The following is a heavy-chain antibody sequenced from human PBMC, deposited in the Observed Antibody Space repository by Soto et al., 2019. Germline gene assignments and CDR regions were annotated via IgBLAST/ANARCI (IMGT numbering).Heavy chain of an antibody. CDR2: IYQSGSA. CDR1: GGSITSDGYS. D-gene: IGHD5-18*01. CDR3: ARDSDTAAGFGMGV. Sequence: SETLSLTCTVSGGSITSDGYSWIWVRHPPGKGLEWISYIYQSGSAYYNPSLKGRVTTSVDKSKNQFSLKLNSLTAADTAVYYCARDSDTAAGFGMGVWGQGTTVTVSS. J-gene: IGHJ6*02. V-gene: IGHV4-30-2*01.